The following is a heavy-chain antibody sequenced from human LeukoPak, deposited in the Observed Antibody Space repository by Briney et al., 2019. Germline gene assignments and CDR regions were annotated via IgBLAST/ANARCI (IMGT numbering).Heavy chain of an antibody. CDR1: GGSISSGGYS. CDR3: ARDHVWFGELLYWDY. Sequence: SETLSLTCAVSGGSISSGGYSWSWIRQPAGKGLEWIGRIYTSGSTNYNPSLKSRVTMSVDTSKNQFSLKLSSVTAADTAVYYCARDHVWFGELLYWDYWGQGTLVTVSS. CDR2: IYTSGST. V-gene: IGHV4-61*02. J-gene: IGHJ4*02. D-gene: IGHD3-10*01.